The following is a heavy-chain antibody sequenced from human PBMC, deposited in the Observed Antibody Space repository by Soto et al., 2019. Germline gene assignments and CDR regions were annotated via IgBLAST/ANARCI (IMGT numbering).Heavy chain of an antibody. Sequence: QLQLQESGPGLVKPSETLSLTCTVSGVSLTTYYWSWIRQPPGTGLEWVGFIYYSSGTNYNPSPKVGVTISVDTSQKQCSLTLRSVTAADTAVYYCAVPSVDFQHWGQGTMVTVSS. CDR3: AVPSVDFQH. V-gene: IGHV4-59*08. D-gene: IGHD2-21*01. CDR1: GVSLTTYY. J-gene: IGHJ1*01. CDR2: IYYSSGT.